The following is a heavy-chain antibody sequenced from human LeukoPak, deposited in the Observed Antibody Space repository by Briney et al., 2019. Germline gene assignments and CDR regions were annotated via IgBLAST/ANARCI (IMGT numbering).Heavy chain of an antibody. CDR1: GYPFASHE. CDR3: ARDPSYSSSPNNWFDP. V-gene: IGHV1-8*02. CDR2: MDPKSEDT. J-gene: IGHJ5*02. D-gene: IGHD6-6*01. Sequence: ASVKVSCKASGYPFASHEINWVRQAPGQGPEWMGWMDPKSEDTGYAQKFQGRVTMTRDTSTSTVYMELSSLRSEDTAVYYCARDPSYSSSPNNWFDPWGQGTLVTVSS.